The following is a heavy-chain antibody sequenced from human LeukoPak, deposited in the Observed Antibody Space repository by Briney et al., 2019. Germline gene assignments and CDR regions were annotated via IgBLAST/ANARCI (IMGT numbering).Heavy chain of an antibody. V-gene: IGHV4-4*07. CDR3: ARSGRGYSYSPMYYFDY. D-gene: IGHD5-18*01. CDR1: GDSITSYY. J-gene: IGHJ4*02. CDR2: IYTSGNT. Sequence: SETLSLTCTVSGDSITSYYGSWIRQPAGKGLEWVGRIYTSGNTNYNPSLKSRVTISVDTSKNQFSLKLRSVTAADTAVYYCARSGRGYSYSPMYYFDYWGQGTLVTVSS.